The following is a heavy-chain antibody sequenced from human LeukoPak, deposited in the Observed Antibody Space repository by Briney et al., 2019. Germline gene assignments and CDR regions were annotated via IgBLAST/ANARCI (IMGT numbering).Heavy chain of an antibody. CDR2: INSGGST. Sequence: GGSLRLSCAASGFSVGSNYMTWVRQAPGKGLECVSVINSGGSTYYADSVKGRFTISRHNTKNTLYLQMNSQRAEDTAVYYCARVSKYYGSGSSVNVFDYWGQGTLVTVSS. J-gene: IGHJ4*02. CDR1: GFSVGSNY. CDR3: ARVSKYYGSGSSVNVFDY. D-gene: IGHD3-10*01. V-gene: IGHV3-53*01.